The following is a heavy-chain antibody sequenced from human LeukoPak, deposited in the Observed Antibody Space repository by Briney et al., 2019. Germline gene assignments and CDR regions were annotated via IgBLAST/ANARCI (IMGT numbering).Heavy chain of an antibody. V-gene: IGHV1-69*13. CDR1: GGTFSSYA. Sequence: SVKVSCKASGGTFSSYAISWVRQAPGQGLEWMGGIIPIFGTANYAQKFQGRVTITADESTSTAYMELSSLRSEDTAVYYCTRAGHGGNSRWFDPWGQGTLVTVSS. D-gene: IGHD4-23*01. J-gene: IGHJ5*02. CDR2: IIPIFGTA. CDR3: TRAGHGGNSRWFDP.